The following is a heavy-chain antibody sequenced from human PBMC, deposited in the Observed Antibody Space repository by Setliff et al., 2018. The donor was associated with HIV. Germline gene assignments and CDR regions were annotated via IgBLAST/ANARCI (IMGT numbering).Heavy chain of an antibody. V-gene: IGHV4-4*09. J-gene: IGHJ4*02. Sequence: PSETLSLTCVVTDDSFSNYDWTWIRQSPGKALEWIGYISSSGTTTYNPSLRSRVTISIETSNTRFSLWLRSATAADTATYFCARLGRAIDDGGSSVRLDFWGQGVLVTVSS. D-gene: IGHD2-15*01. CDR1: DDSFSNYD. CDR2: ISSSGTT. CDR3: ARLGRAIDDGGSSVRLDF.